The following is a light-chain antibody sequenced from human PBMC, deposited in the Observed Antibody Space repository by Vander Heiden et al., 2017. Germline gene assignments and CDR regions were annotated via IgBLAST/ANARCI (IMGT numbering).Light chain of an antibody. CDR2: EVS. Sequence: QSALTQPPSAPGSPGQSVTISCTGTSSDVGGYNFVSWYQQHPGKAPKVMIYEVSKRPSGVPDRFSGSKYGNTASLTVSGLQAEDEADYYCGSYGGSNIFYVFGTGTKVTVL. CDR1: SSDVGGYNF. CDR3: GSYGGSNIFYV. V-gene: IGLV2-8*01. J-gene: IGLJ1*01.